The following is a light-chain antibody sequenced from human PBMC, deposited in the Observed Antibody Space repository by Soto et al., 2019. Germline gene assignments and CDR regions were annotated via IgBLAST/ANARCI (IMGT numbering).Light chain of an antibody. CDR2: DAS. Sequence: EVVLTQSPATLSVSPGERDTLSSRASQSISTKLVWYQKKPGQAPRLLIHDASTRATGIPVRFSGSGSETEFTLTIRSLQSEDSALYYCHQYNNWPWTFGQGTKVDI. CDR3: HQYNNWPWT. CDR1: QSISTK. V-gene: IGKV3-15*01. J-gene: IGKJ1*01.